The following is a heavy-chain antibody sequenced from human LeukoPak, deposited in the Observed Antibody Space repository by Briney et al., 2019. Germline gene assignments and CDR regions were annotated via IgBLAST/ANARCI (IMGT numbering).Heavy chain of an antibody. D-gene: IGHD6-19*01. J-gene: IGHJ4*02. CDR3: ARPLPGYSSGWYPFDY. CDR2: INHSGST. CDR1: GGSFSGYY. Sequence: NASETLSLTCAVYGGSFSGYYWSWIRQPPGKGLEWIGEINHSGSTNYNPSLKSRVTISVDTSKNQFSLKLSSVTAADTAVYYCARPLPGYSSGWYPFDYWGQGTLVTVSS. V-gene: IGHV4-34*01.